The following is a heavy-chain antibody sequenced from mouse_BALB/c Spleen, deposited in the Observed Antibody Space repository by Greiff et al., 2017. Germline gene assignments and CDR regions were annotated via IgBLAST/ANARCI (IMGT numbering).Heavy chain of an antibody. CDR2: ISSGGGST. V-gene: IGHV5-12-1*01. CDR1: GFAFSSYD. D-gene: IGHD2-3*01. Sequence: EVKLVESGGGLVKPGGSLKLSCAASGFAFSSYDMSWVRQTPEKRLEWVAYISSGGGSTYYPDTVKGRFTISRDNAKNTLYLQMSSLKSEDTAMYYCARHGYYLYYFDYWGQGTTLTVSS. J-gene: IGHJ2*01. CDR3: ARHGYYLYYFDY.